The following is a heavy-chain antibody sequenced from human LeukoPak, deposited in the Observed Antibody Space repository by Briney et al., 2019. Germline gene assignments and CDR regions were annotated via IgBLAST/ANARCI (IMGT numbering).Heavy chain of an antibody. J-gene: IGHJ6*03. CDR2: IYTSGST. CDR1: GGSISSYY. Sequence: ASETLSLTCTVSGGSISSYYWSWIRQPAGKGLEWIGRIYTSGSTNYNPSLKSRVTISVDTSKNQFSLKLSSVTAADTAVYYCARRSVVIIPPFYYYYMDVWGKGTRSPSP. D-gene: IGHD3-3*01. CDR3: ARRSVVIIPPFYYYYMDV. V-gene: IGHV4-4*07.